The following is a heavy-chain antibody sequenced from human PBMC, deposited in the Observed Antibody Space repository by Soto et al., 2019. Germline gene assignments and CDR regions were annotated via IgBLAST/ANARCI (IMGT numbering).Heavy chain of an antibody. CDR3: ARELQGLYYFDY. CDR2: INAGNGHT. CDR1: GYTFTGYY. V-gene: IGHV1-3*01. D-gene: IGHD4-4*01. J-gene: IGHJ4*02. Sequence: ASVKVSCKASGYTFTGYYMHWVRQAPGQSLEWIGWINAGNGHTKYSQKFQDRVTITRDTSANTAYMELSRLRSEDTAVYYCARELQGLYYFDYWGQGALVTVSS.